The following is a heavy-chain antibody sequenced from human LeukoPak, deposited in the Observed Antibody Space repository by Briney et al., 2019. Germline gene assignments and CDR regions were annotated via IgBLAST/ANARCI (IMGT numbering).Heavy chain of an antibody. CDR1: GYTFTNYA. CDR3: ARCGPGSTSCYNKGNIGMDV. Sequence: ASVKVSCKSSGYTFTNYAIHWVRQAPGQKREGMEWINACNGEKKYSQKFQGRVTITSDTSASTAYMELSSLSSEDTAVYYCARCGPGSTSCYNKGNIGMDVWGKGTTVTVSS. J-gene: IGHJ6*04. V-gene: IGHV1-3*01. D-gene: IGHD2-2*02. CDR2: INACNGEK.